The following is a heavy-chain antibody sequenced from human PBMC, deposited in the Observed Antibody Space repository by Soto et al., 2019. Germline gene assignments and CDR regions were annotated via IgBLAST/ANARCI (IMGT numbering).Heavy chain of an antibody. V-gene: IGHV4-34*01. Sequence: SETLSLTCAVYGGSLSSYHYDWIRQSPGKGLEWIGEINDSGSTNYNPSLKSRVTISVDKSKNQFSLRLNSVTAADTAVYYCARGRRQQLVRSKFDWFDPWGQGILVTVSS. J-gene: IGHJ5*02. D-gene: IGHD6-13*01. CDR2: INDSGST. CDR3: ARGRRQQLVRSKFDWFDP. CDR1: GGSLSSYH.